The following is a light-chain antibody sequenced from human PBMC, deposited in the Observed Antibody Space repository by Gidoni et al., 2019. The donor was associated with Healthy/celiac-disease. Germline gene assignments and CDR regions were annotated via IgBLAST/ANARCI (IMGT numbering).Light chain of an antibody. CDR2: GAS. CDR3: QQYGSSPRLT. V-gene: IGKV3-20*01. J-gene: IGKJ4*01. Sequence: IVLTQSPGTLSLSPGERATLSCRASQSVSSSYSAWYQQKPGQAPRLLIYGASSRATGIPDRFSGSGSGTDFTLTSSRLEPEDVAVYYCQQYGSSPRLTFGGGTKVEIK. CDR1: QSVSSSY.